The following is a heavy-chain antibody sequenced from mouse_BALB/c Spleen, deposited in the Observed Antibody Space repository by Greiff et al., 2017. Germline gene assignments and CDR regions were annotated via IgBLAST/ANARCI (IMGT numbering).Heavy chain of an antibody. Sequence: EVQLQESGAELVRSGASVKLSCTASGFNIKDYYMHWVKQRPEQGLEWIGWIDPENGDTEYAPKFQGKATMTADTSSNTAYLQLSSLTSEDTAVYYCNAWEDYAAYWGQGTLVTVSA. CDR3: NAWEDYAAY. CDR2: IDPENGDT. D-gene: IGHD2-4*01. CDR1: GFNIKDYY. V-gene: IGHV14-4*02. J-gene: IGHJ3*01.